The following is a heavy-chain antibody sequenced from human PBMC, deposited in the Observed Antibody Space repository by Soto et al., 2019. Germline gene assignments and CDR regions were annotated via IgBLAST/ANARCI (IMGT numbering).Heavy chain of an antibody. Sequence: PWESLKISCKGSGYSFAGYWITWVRQKPGKGLEWMGRIDPSYSQTYYSPSFRGHVTISVTKSITTVYSQWSSQTASVTAMYYSERQIYESDASPNFQYFFDSWGQGVPVTVSS. CDR2: IDPSYSQT. CDR3: ERQIYESDASPNFQYFFDS. CDR1: GYSFAGYW. D-gene: IGHD5-12*01. J-gene: IGHJ4*02. V-gene: IGHV5-10-1*01.